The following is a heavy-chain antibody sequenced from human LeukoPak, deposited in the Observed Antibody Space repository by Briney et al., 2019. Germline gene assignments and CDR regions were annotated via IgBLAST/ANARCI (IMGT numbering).Heavy chain of an antibody. CDR2: ISGSGGST. CDR1: GFTFSSYA. J-gene: IGHJ4*02. CDR3: AKDSLSHGIAVAAEIDY. Sequence: PGGSLRLSCAASGFTFSSYAMSWVRQAPGKGLEWVSAISGSGGSTYYADSVKGRFTISRDNSKNTLYLQMNSLRAEDTAVYYCAKDSLSHGIAVAAEIDYWGQGTLVTVSS. D-gene: IGHD6-19*01. V-gene: IGHV3-23*01.